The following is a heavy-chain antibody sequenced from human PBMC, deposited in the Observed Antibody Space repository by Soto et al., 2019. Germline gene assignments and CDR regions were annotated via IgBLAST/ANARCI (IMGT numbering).Heavy chain of an antibody. CDR1: GGSINTFDFS. Sequence: TSETLSLTCPVSGGSINTFDFSWSWIRQPPGRGLEWIGSIYQSGRTYYIPSLKSRVTMSLEKSKNQFSLKINSVVAADTAIYYXAREMTIFGVVGFEMDVWGQGTTVTVSS. J-gene: IGHJ6*02. V-gene: IGHV4-30-2*01. CDR2: IYQSGRT. D-gene: IGHD3-3*01. CDR3: AREMTIFGVVGFEMDV.